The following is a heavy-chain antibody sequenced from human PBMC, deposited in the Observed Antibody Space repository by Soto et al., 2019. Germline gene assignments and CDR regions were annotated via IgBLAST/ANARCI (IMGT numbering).Heavy chain of an antibody. V-gene: IGHV3-33*01. D-gene: IGHD2-2*01. J-gene: IGHJ6*02. CDR3: ARAARGLIPAFAKGQYGMDV. CDR1: GFDFKTYG. CDR2: IGFDGTNI. Sequence: QGQLVESGGGVVQPGRSLRLSCVASGFDFKTYGMHWVRQAPGKGLEWVAVIGFDGTNIHYSDSVRGRFSISRDNSENTVSLQMNSLRVEDTALYYCARAARGLIPAFAKGQYGMDVWGQGTTVTVSS.